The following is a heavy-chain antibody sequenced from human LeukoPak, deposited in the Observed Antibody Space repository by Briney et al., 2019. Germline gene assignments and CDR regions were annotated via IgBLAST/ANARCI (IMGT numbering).Heavy chain of an antibody. D-gene: IGHD1-1*01. V-gene: IGHV1-46*01. CDR2: INPSGGST. J-gene: IGHJ4*02. CDR3: AREHEDGWNDHLINY. CDR1: GYTFTSYY. Sequence: GASVKVSCKASGYTFTSYYMHWVRQAPGQGLEWMGIINPSGGSTSYAQMFQGRVTMTRDTSTSTVYMELSSLRSEDTAVYYCAREHEDGWNDHLINYWGQGTLVTVSS.